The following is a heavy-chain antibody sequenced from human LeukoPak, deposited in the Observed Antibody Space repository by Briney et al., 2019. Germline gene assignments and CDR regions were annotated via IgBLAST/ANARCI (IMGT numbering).Heavy chain of an antibody. CDR3: ASSPEYDFWSGYGVY. Sequence: ASVKVSCKASGYTFTGYYMHWVRQAPGQGLEWMGWINPNSGGTSYAQKFQGRVTMTRDTSISTAYMELSRLRSDDTAVYYCASSPEYDFWSGYGVYWGQGTLLTVSS. D-gene: IGHD3-3*01. CDR2: INPNSGGT. V-gene: IGHV1-2*02. J-gene: IGHJ4*02. CDR1: GYTFTGYY.